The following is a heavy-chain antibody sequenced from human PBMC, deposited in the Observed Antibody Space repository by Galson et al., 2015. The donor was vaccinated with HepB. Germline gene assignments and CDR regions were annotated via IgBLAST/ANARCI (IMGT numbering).Heavy chain of an antibody. CDR3: ARGYSGYDLPGYFDY. Sequence: CAISGDSVSSNSAAWNWIRQSPSRGLEWLGRTYYRSKWYNDYAVSVKSRITINPDTSKNQFSLQLNSVTPEDTAVYHCARGYSGYDLPGYFDYWGQGTLVTVSS. CDR1: GDSVSSNSAA. J-gene: IGHJ4*02. D-gene: IGHD5-12*01. CDR2: TYYRSKWYN. V-gene: IGHV6-1*01.